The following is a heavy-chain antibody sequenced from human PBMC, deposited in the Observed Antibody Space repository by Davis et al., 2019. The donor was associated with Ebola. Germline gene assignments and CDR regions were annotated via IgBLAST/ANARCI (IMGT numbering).Heavy chain of an antibody. CDR2: ISSDGSSR. CDR1: GFSLSGYW. Sequence: GESLKISCAASGFSLSGYWMHWVRQAPGKGLVWVSRISSDGSSRNYVKSVKGRFTISRDNAKNTVYLQMSGLDAEDTAVYYCARGIRYSGYYYYGVDVWGQGTTVTVSS. CDR3: ARGIRYSGYYYYGVDV. D-gene: IGHD3-22*01. J-gene: IGHJ6*02. V-gene: IGHV3-74*01.